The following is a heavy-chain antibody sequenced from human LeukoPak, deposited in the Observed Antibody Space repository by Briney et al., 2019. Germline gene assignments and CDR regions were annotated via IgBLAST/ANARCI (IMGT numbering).Heavy chain of an antibody. Sequence: ASVKVSCKASGYTFTSYDINWVRQATGQGLEWMGWISAYNGNTNYAQKLQGRVTITADESTSTAYMELSSLRSEDTAVYYCARDGSYGSGSPHYYYYMDVWGKGTTVTVSS. CDR1: GYTFTSYD. CDR3: ARDGSYGSGSPHYYYYMDV. D-gene: IGHD3-10*01. CDR2: ISAYNGNT. V-gene: IGHV1-18*01. J-gene: IGHJ6*03.